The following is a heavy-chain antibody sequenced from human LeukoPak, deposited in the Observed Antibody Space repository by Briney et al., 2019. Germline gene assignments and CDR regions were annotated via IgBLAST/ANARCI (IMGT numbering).Heavy chain of an antibody. D-gene: IGHD2-2*01. Sequence: GESLKISRKGSGYSFTSYWIGWVRQMPGKGLEWMGIIYPGDSDTRYSPSFQGQVTISADKSISTAYLQWSSLKASDTAMYYCARTPYCSSTSCRPFDYWGQGTLVTVSS. CDR1: GYSFTSYW. CDR3: ARTPYCSSTSCRPFDY. CDR2: IYPGDSDT. V-gene: IGHV5-51*01. J-gene: IGHJ4*02.